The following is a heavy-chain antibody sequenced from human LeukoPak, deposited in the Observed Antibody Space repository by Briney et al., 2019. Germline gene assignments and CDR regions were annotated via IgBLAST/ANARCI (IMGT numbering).Heavy chain of an antibody. J-gene: IGHJ4*02. D-gene: IGHD1-14*01. CDR2: IGPTGTDR. CDR1: GFTFSSCG. CDR3: ATETIGRHYDY. Sequence: PGGSLRLSCAASGFTFSSCGFNWVRQAPGKGLEWVSSIGPTGTDRYYADSVRGRFTISRDNAKNSMYLQMDSLRDEDTAVYYCATETIGRHYDYWGQGTRLTVSS. V-gene: IGHV3-21*01.